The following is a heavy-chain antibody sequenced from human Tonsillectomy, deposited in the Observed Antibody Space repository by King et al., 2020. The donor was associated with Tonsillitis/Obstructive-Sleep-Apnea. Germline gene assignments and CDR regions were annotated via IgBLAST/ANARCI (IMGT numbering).Heavy chain of an antibody. CDR1: GFTFSRYA. D-gene: IGHD4-11*01. Sequence: VQLVESGGGVVHPGRSLRLSCSASGFTFSRYAMHWVRQAPGKGLEWVAVISYDESNKYYADSVKGRFTISRDNSKNTLYLQMNSLRAQDTAVYYCARVPGDYTTHFDYWGQGTLVTVSS. CDR3: ARVPGDYTTHFDY. J-gene: IGHJ4*02. V-gene: IGHV3-30*04. CDR2: ISYDESNK.